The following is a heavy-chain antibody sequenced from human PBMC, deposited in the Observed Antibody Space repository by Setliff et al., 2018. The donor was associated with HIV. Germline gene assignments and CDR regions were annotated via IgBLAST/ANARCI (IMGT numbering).Heavy chain of an antibody. J-gene: IGHJ4*01. CDR2: IYYSGST. CDR3: ARRIYGNNPYFDY. CDR1: GGSISSGDYY. D-gene: IGHD4-17*01. Sequence: SETLSLTCTVSGGSISSGDYYWSWIRQPPGKGLEWIGYIYYSGSTYYNPSLRSRVAIPSDTSKNQFSLNLSSVIAADTAIYYCARRIYGNNPYFDYWSQGTLVTVSS. V-gene: IGHV4-30-4*08.